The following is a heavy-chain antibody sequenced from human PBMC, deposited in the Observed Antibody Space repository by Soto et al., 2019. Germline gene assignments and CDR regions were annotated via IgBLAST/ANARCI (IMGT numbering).Heavy chain of an antibody. D-gene: IGHD3-22*01. V-gene: IGHV1-69*01. CDR3: ARGWGYDSTDYYYAY. Sequence: QVQLVQSGAEVRKPGSSVRVSCKASGGSFNRHPISWVRQAPGQGFEWMGGIIPIFGTANHAQKFQGRVTIIADESTSTVYMELSSLRSDDTAIYYCARGWGYDSTDYYYAYWGQGTLVIVSS. J-gene: IGHJ4*02. CDR2: IIPIFGTA. CDR1: GGSFNRHP.